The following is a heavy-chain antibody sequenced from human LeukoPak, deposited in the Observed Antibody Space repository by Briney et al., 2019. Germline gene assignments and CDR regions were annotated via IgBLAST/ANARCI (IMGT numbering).Heavy chain of an antibody. V-gene: IGHV3-74*01. J-gene: IGHJ6*03. CDR1: GFTFSSYS. CDR2: INSDGSST. Sequence: GGSLRLSCSASGFTFSSYSMNWVRQAPGKGLVWVSRINSDGSSTSYADSVKGRFTISRDNAKNTLYLQMNSLRAEDTAVYYCARVSSGSYFGYYYYYMDVWGKGTTVTVSS. D-gene: IGHD1-26*01. CDR3: ARVSSGSYFGYYYYYMDV.